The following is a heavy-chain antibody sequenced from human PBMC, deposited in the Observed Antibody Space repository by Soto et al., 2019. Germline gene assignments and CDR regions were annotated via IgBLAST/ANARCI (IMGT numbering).Heavy chain of an antibody. CDR1: GGSFSGYY. D-gene: IGHD2-8*02. J-gene: IGHJ4*02. Sequence: PSETLSLTCAVYGGSFSGYYWSWIRQPPGEGLEWIGEINYSGSTNYNPSLESRVTISVDTSKNQFSLKLSSVTAADTAVYYCARDKITGLFDYWGQGTLVTVSS. CDR3: ARDKITGLFDY. V-gene: IGHV4-34*01. CDR2: INYSGST.